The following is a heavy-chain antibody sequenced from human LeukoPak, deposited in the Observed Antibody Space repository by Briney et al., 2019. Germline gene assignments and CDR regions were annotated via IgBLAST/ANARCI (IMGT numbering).Heavy chain of an antibody. CDR2: ISGSGGST. Sequence: GGSLRLSCAASGFTFSSFAMSWVRQAPGKGLEWVLVISGSGGSTYYADSVKGRFTISRDNAKNSLYLQMSNLRAEDTAVYFCARGGGLDVWGQGATVTVSS. D-gene: IGHD3-16*01. J-gene: IGHJ6*02. V-gene: IGHV3-23*01. CDR1: GFTFSSFA. CDR3: ARGGGLDV.